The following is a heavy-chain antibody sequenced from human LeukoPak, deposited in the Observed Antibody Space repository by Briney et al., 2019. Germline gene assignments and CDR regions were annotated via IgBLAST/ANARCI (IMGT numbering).Heavy chain of an antibody. J-gene: IGHJ5*02. CDR3: ARDHGVWSGYYNSGFDP. D-gene: IGHD3-3*01. CDR1: GFTFRDYW. V-gene: IGHV3-7*03. CDR2: INRDGSEK. Sequence: GGSLRLSCAGSGFTFRDYWMSWVRQAPGKGLEWVASINRDGSEKNYADSVKGRFTISRDNAKNSLYLQMNSLRAEDTAVYYCARDHGVWSGYYNSGFDPWGQGTLVTVSS.